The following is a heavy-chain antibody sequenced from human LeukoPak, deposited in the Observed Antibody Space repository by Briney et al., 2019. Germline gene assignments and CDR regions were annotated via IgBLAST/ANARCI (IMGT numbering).Heavy chain of an antibody. CDR3: ARGRLGYYFDY. CDR1: GFTFSSYW. CDR2: INSDGSST. V-gene: IGHV3-74*01. Sequence: PGGSLRLSCAASGFTFSSYWMHWVRQAPGKGLVWVPRINSDGSSTAYADSVKGRFTISRDNAKNTLSLQMSSLRAEDTAVYYCARGRLGYYFDYWGQGTLVTVSS. J-gene: IGHJ4*02. D-gene: IGHD5-12*01.